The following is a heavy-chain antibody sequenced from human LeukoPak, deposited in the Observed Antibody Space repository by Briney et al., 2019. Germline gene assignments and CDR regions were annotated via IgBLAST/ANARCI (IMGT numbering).Heavy chain of an antibody. D-gene: IGHD1-26*01. J-gene: IGHJ4*02. V-gene: IGHV1-46*01. CDR2: INPSGGST. CDR3: ARVARETEDEVGFLFDY. CDR1: GYTFTSYY. Sequence: ASVKVSCKASGYTFTSYYMHWVRQAPGQGPEWMGIINPSGGSTSYAQKFQGRVTMTRDTSTSTVYMELSSLRSEDTAVYYCARVARETEDEVGFLFDYWGQGTLVTVSS.